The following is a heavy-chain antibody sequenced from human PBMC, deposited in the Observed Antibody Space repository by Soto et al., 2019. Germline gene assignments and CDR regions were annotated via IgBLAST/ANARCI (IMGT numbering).Heavy chain of an antibody. V-gene: IGHV3-21*01. CDR2: ISSSSSYI. Sequence: PGGSLRLSCASSGFTFISYSMNWVRQAPGKGLEWVSPISSSSSYIYYADSVKGRFTISRDNAKNSLYLQMNSLRAEDTAVYYCARADSSSAGGDYYYYGMDVWGQGTTVTVSS. J-gene: IGHJ6*02. D-gene: IGHD6-6*01. CDR3: ARADSSSAGGDYYYYGMDV. CDR1: GFTFISYS.